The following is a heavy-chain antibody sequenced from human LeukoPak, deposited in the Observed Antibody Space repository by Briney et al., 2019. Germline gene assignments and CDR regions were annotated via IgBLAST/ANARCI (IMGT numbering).Heavy chain of an antibody. V-gene: IGHV3-30-3*01. Sequence: GGSLRLSCAASGFTFSSYAMHWVRQAPGKGLEWVAVISYDGSNKYYADSVKGRFTISRDNSKNTLYLQMNSLRAEDTAVYYCARDWRYCSSTSCYTKGYYYYGMDVWGQGTTVTVSS. CDR2: ISYDGSNK. CDR1: GFTFSSYA. J-gene: IGHJ6*02. D-gene: IGHD2-2*02. CDR3: ARDWRYCSSTSCYTKGYYYYGMDV.